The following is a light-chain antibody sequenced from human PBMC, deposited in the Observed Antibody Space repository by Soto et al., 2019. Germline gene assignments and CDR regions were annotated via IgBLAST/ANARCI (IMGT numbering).Light chain of an antibody. Sequence: EIVLTQSPGTLSLPPGERATLSCRASQSVSSSYLAWYQQKPGQAPRLLIYGASSRATGIPDRFSGSGSGTDFTLTISRLEREDLAVYYCQQYGSSPPYTFGQGTKLEIK. J-gene: IGKJ2*01. CDR2: GAS. CDR3: QQYGSSPPYT. V-gene: IGKV3-20*01. CDR1: QSVSSSY.